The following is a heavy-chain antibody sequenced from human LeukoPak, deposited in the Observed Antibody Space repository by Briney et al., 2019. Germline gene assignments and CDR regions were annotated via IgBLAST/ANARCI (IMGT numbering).Heavy chain of an antibody. J-gene: IGHJ4*02. CDR1: GFTFSSYE. D-gene: IGHD2-8*01. CDR3: ARAGNGYYFDY. CDR2: ISSSGSTL. Sequence: GGSLRLSCAASGFTFSSYEMNWVRQAPGKGLEWVSYISSSGSTLYYADSVKGRFTISRDNAKNSLYLQMNSLRAEDTAVYYCARAGNGYYFDYWGQGTLVTVSS. V-gene: IGHV3-48*03.